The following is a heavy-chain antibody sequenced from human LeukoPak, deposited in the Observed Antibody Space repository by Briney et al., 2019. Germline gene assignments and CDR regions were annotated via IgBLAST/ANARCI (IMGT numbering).Heavy chain of an antibody. CDR3: ARGGAQYYYGSGLIYYFDY. CDR2: IYTSGST. CDR1: GVSISSYY. V-gene: IGHV4-4*07. Sequence: PSETLSLTCAVSGVSISSYYWSWIRQPAGKGLEWIGRIYTSGSTNYNPSLKSRVTMSVDTSKNQFSLKLSSVTAADTAVYYCARGGAQYYYGSGLIYYFDYWGQGTLVTVSS. J-gene: IGHJ4*02. D-gene: IGHD3-10*01.